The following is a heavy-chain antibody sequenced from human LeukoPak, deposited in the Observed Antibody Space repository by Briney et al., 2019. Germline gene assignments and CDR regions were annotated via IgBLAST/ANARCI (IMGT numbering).Heavy chain of an antibody. D-gene: IGHD3-22*01. CDR2: ISSSGSSI. V-gene: IGHV3-48*03. CDR1: GLTFSSYE. CDR3: ARDSHKFDSSGYYPDAFDI. Sequence: GGSLRLSCAASGLTFSSYEMNWVRQAPGKGLEWVSYISSSGSSIYYADSVKGRFTISRDNAKKSQYLQMHSLRAEDTAVYYCARDSHKFDSSGYYPDAFDIWGQGTMVTVSS. J-gene: IGHJ3*02.